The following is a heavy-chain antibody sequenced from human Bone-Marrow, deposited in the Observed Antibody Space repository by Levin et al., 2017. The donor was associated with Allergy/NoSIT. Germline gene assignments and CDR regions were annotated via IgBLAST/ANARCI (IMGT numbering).Heavy chain of an antibody. CDR1: GFTFSIYA. CDR3: ARDVSGLWLLSGWFDA. V-gene: IGHV3-23*01. Sequence: GGSLRLSCAASGFTFSIYAMSWVRQAPGKGLEWVSILNAGGDNTYYADFVKGRFTVSRDNAKNTLYLQMNSLRGEDTALYYCARDVSGLWLLSGWFDAWGQGTLVTVSS. D-gene: IGHD5-18*01. CDR2: LNAGGDNT. J-gene: IGHJ5*02.